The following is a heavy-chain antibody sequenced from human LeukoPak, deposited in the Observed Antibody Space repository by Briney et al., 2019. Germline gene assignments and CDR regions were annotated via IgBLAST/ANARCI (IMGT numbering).Heavy chain of an antibody. CDR1: GYTFTSYG. CDR3: ARDGDSSGWYRARYYYGMDV. V-gene: IGHV1-18*01. D-gene: IGHD6-19*01. J-gene: IGHJ6*02. Sequence: ASVKVSCKASGYTFTSYGISWVRQAPGQGLEWMGWISAYNGNTNYAQKLQGRVTMTTDTSTSTAYMELRSLRSDDTAVYYCARDGDSSGWYRARYYYGMDVWGQGTTVTVSS. CDR2: ISAYNGNT.